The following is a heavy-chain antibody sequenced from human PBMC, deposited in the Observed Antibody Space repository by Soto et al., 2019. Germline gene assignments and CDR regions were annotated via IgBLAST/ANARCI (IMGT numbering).Heavy chain of an antibody. CDR3: ARKGAGVVAATWECCGMDV. CDR2: ISSSGSTI. D-gene: IGHD2-15*01. Sequence: VGSLRLSCAASGFTFSSYEMNWVRQAPGKGLEWVSYISSSGSTIYYADSVKGRFTISRDNAKNSLYLQMNSLRAEDTAVYYCARKGAGVVAATWECCGMDVWGQGTTVTVSS. CDR1: GFTFSSYE. V-gene: IGHV3-48*03. J-gene: IGHJ6*02.